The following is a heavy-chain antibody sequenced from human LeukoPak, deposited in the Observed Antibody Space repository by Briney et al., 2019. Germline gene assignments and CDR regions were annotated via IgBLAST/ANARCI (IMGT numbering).Heavy chain of an antibody. Sequence: ASVKASCKASGYTFTSYDINWVRQATGQGLEWMGWMNPNSGNTGYAQKFQGRVTMTRNTSISTAYMELSSLRSEDTAVYYCARAAGRYCSGGSCYASSGWYFLVYWGQGTLVTVSS. V-gene: IGHV1-8*01. D-gene: IGHD2-15*01. CDR3: ARAAGRYCSGGSCYASSGWYFLVY. CDR2: MNPNSGNT. J-gene: IGHJ4*02. CDR1: GYTFTSYD.